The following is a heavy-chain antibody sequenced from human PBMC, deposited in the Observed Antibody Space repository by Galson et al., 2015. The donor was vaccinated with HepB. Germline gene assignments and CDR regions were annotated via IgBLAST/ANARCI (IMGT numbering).Heavy chain of an antibody. V-gene: IGHV1-69*02. D-gene: IGHD2-15*01. CDR3: ARVPPEYCSGGSCFSDY. Sequence: SVKVSCKASGGTFSSYTISWVRQAPGQGLEWMGRIIPILGIANYAQKFQGRVTITADKSTSTAYMELSSLRSEDTAVYYCARVPPEYCSGGSCFSDYWGQGTLVTVSS. CDR2: IIPILGIA. J-gene: IGHJ4*02. CDR1: GGTFSSYT.